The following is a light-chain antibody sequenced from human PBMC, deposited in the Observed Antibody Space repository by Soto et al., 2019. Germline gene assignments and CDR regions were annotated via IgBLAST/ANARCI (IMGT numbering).Light chain of an antibody. J-gene: IGKJ2*01. CDR3: QQYNTWPNT. Sequence: IVMTQSPVTLSVSPGGSAALSRRASQSISTNLAWYQQKPGQAPRLLIYSASSRATGLPARFSGRGSGTDFTLTISSLQPEDFAVYYCQQYNTWPNTFGQGTKVDIK. CDR2: SAS. CDR1: QSISTN. V-gene: IGKV3-15*01.